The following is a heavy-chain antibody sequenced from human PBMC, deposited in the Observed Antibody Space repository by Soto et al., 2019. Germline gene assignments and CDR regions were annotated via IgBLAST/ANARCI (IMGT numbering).Heavy chain of an antibody. V-gene: IGHV4-4*07. CDR3: ARDNNDFWSLYPLAFDY. D-gene: IGHD3-3*01. CDR1: GGSLTKYY. CDR2: ISTSGNV. Sequence: SETLSLTCTVAGGSLTKYYWSWIRQPAGKGLEWIGRISTSGNVVSKASLRSRLTMSVDTSKNQFSLRLTSVTAADTAVYYCARDNNDFWSLYPLAFDYWGQGALVTVSS. J-gene: IGHJ4*02.